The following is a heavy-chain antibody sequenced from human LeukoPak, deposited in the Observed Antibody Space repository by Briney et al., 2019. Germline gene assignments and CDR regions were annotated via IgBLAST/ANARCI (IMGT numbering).Heavy chain of an antibody. Sequence: SETLSLTCTVSGGSISGYYWSWIRQPPGKGLEWIGYIYYSGSTNYNPSLKSRVTISVDTSKNQFSLKLNSVTAADTAVYYCARGGQWLTFFDYWGQGTLVTVSS. J-gene: IGHJ4*02. CDR1: GGSISGYY. CDR3: ARGGQWLTFFDY. CDR2: IYYSGST. V-gene: IGHV4-59*01. D-gene: IGHD6-19*01.